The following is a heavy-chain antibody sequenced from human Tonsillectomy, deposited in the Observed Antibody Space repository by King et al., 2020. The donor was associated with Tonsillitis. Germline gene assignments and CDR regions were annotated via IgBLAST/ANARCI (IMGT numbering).Heavy chain of an antibody. Sequence: VQLVESGGGVVQSGRSLRLSCAASGFIFNNYGMHWVRQAPGKGLEWVAAIDYDGRRKYYAESVKGRFTISRDDSKNTLYLEMGSLRAEDTSVYYCARDVCSSPRCFGFWGQGALVTVPS. D-gene: IGHD2-2*01. J-gene: IGHJ1*01. CDR2: IDYDGRRK. CDR3: ARDVCSSPRCFGF. CDR1: GFIFNNYG. V-gene: IGHV3-30*03.